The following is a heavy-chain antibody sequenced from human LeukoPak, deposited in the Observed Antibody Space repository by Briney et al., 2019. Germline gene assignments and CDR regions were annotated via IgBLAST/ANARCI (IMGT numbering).Heavy chain of an antibody. Sequence: SETLSLTCTVSGGSISGYYWTWIRQPPGRGLEWIGYIYYGGSTNYPPSLKSRVTLSVDTSKKQFSLKLSSVTAADTAVYYCARGLLVGNTGYYFDYWGQGTLVTVSS. D-gene: IGHD1-26*01. V-gene: IGHV4-59*01. CDR3: ARGLLVGNTGYYFDY. J-gene: IGHJ4*02. CDR2: IYYGGST. CDR1: GGSISGYY.